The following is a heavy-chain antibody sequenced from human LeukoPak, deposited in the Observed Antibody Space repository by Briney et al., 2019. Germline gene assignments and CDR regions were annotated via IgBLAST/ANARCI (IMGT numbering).Heavy chain of an antibody. CDR3: VRGPRYYDDSGFHYGVFDI. J-gene: IGHJ3*02. CDR1: EVTVTDNY. V-gene: IGHV3-53*01. D-gene: IGHD3-16*01. CDR2: IYPGGNI. Sequence: GGSLRLSCAASEVTVTDNYMSWVRQAPGKGLQWVSVIYPGGNIYYADSVKGRFIISRDNSKNTLSLQMNSLTADDTAVYYCVRGPRYYDDSGFHYGVFDIWGQGTLVTVSS.